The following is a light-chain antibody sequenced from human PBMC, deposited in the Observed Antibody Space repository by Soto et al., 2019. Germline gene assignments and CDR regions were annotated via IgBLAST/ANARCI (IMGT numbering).Light chain of an antibody. CDR1: SSDVGGYNY. J-gene: IGLJ1*01. V-gene: IGLV2-14*01. Sequence: QSVLTQPASVSGSPGQSITISCTGTSSDVGGYNYVSWYQQHPGKAPKLMIYEVSNRPSGVSNSFSGSKSGNTASLTISGLQAEDEAAYYCSSYTSSSSYVFGTGTKVTVL. CDR2: EVS. CDR3: SSYTSSSSYV.